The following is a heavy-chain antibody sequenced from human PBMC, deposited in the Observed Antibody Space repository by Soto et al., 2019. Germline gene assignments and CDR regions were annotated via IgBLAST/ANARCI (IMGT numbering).Heavy chain of an antibody. D-gene: IGHD3-10*01. CDR3: AREDGSGSYPPSGMDV. V-gene: IGHV3-21*01. J-gene: IGHJ6*02. CDR2: ISSSSSYI. Sequence: PGGSLRLSCAASGFTFSSYSMNWVRQAPGKGLGWVSSISSSSSYIYYADSVKGRFTISRDNAKNSLYLQMNSLRAEDTAVYYCAREDGSGSYPPSGMDVWGQGTTVTVSS. CDR1: GFTFSSYS.